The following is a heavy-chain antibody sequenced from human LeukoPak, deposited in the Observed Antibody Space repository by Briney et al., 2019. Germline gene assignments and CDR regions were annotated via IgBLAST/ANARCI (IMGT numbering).Heavy chain of an antibody. CDR2: INHSGST. Sequence: SETLSLTCAVYGGSFSGYYWSWIRQPPGKGLEWIGEINHSGSTNYNPSLKSRVTISVDTSKNQFSLKLSSVTAADTAVYYCARVRGWYVYYFDYWGQGTLVTVSS. CDR1: GGSFSGYY. J-gene: IGHJ4*02. CDR3: ARVRGWYVYYFDY. D-gene: IGHD6-19*01. V-gene: IGHV4-34*01.